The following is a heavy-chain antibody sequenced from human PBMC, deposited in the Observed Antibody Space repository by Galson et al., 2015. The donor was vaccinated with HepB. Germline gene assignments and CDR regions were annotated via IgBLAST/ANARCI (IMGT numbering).Heavy chain of an antibody. CDR1: GFTFSDYY. CDR2: ISSSSSYT. V-gene: IGHV3-11*06. D-gene: IGHD3-10*01. J-gene: IGHJ4*02. Sequence: SLRLSCAASGFTFSDYYMSWIRQAPGKGLEWVSYISSSSSYTNYADSVKGRFTISRDNAKNSLYLQMNSLRAEDTAVYYCARVIWFGESYGLGDWGQGTLVTVSS. CDR3: ARVIWFGESYGLGD.